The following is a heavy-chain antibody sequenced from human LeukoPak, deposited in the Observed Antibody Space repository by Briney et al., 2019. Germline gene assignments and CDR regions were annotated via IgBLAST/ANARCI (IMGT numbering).Heavy chain of an antibody. J-gene: IGHJ4*02. CDR2: IYPGDSDI. D-gene: IGHD3-3*01. V-gene: IGHV5-51*01. Sequence: GESLKISCKGSGYRFTNYWIGWVRQMPGKGLEWMGIIYPGDSDIRYSPSFQGQVTISADKSISTAYLQWSSLKASDTAMYYCARRSASYYDYWGQGTLVTVSS. CDR1: GYRFTNYW. CDR3: ARRSASYYDY.